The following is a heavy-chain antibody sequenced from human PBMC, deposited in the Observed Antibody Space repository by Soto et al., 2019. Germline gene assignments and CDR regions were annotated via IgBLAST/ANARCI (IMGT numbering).Heavy chain of an antibody. J-gene: IGHJ4*02. CDR1: GFTFSNFA. CDR2: ISASGRDI. V-gene: IGHV3-23*01. D-gene: IGHD6-19*01. CDR3: AKGKTSGWYYFDY. Sequence: GGPLILSCAASGFTFSNFAMSWVRPAPGRGLEWVSGISASGRDIHYADAVKDRFTVSRDNSKNTLYLQMNSLRAEDTAIYYCAKGKTSGWYYFDYWGQGALGTVS.